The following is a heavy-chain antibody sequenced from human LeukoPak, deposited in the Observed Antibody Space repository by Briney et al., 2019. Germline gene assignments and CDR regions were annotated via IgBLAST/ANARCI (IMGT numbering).Heavy chain of an antibody. J-gene: IGHJ2*01. CDR2: ISGSGGST. Sequence: GGSPRLSCAASGVTFSSYAMSWVRQSPGKGLEWVSAISGSGGSTYYADSAKGRFTISRDDSKNTLYLQMNRRRAEDTAVYYCATPTAIGYWYFALWGRGTLVTVSS. D-gene: IGHD2-21*02. CDR1: GVTFSSYA. V-gene: IGHV3-23*01. CDR3: ATPTAIGYWYFAL.